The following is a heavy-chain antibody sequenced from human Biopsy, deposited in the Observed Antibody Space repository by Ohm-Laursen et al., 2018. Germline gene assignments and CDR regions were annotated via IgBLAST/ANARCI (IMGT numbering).Heavy chain of an antibody. V-gene: IGHV4-34*01. J-gene: IGHJ6*02. CDR3: VRGVDYYDPYHYYALDV. D-gene: IGHD3-22*01. Sequence: TLSLTCTVYGDTFNGYYWSWIRQPPGKGLEWIGEINHSGRTNYNPSLKSRLTISVDTSKNQFSLKVRSVTAADTAVYYCVRGVDYYDPYHYYALDVWGQGTTVTVSS. CDR1: GDTFNGYY. CDR2: INHSGRT.